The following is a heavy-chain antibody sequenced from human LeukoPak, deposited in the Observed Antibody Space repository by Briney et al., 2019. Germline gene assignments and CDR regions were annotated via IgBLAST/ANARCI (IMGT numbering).Heavy chain of an antibody. CDR1: GGSISSYY. J-gene: IGHJ4*02. V-gene: IGHV4-59*08. Sequence: PSETLSLTCTVSGGSISSYYWSWIRQPPGKGLGWIGYIYYSGSTNYNPSLKSRVTISVDTSKNQFSLKLSSVTAADTAVYYCARQSTMVRGVINWGQGTLVTVSS. CDR3: ARQSTMVRGVIN. D-gene: IGHD3-10*01. CDR2: IYYSGST.